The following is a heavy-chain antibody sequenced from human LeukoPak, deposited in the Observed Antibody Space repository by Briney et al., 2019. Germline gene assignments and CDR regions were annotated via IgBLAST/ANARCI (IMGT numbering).Heavy chain of an antibody. CDR1: GFIFSNYA. Sequence: GGSLRLSCAASGFIFSNYAMSWVRQAPGKGLEWVSGIGDNGAGTYYADSVKGRFTISRDNSKNTLYLQMNSLRAEDTAVYYCAKGESNAHTPNDYWGQGTLVTVSS. CDR3: AKGESNAHTPNDY. V-gene: IGHV3-23*01. CDR2: IGDNGAGT. J-gene: IGHJ4*02. D-gene: IGHD5-18*01.